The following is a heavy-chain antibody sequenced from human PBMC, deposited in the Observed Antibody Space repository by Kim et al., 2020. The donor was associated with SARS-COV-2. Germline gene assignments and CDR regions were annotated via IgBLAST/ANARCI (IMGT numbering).Heavy chain of an antibody. D-gene: IGHD6-13*01. J-gene: IGHJ4*02. Sequence: ASVKVSCKASGYTFTSYAMHWVRQAPGQRLEWMGWINAGNGNTKYSQKFQGRVTITRDTSASTAYMELSSLRSEDTAVYYCATSSSSWLLNLTFDYWGQGTLVTVSS. V-gene: IGHV1-3*01. CDR2: INAGNGNT. CDR3: ATSSSSWLLNLTFDY. CDR1: GYTFTSYA.